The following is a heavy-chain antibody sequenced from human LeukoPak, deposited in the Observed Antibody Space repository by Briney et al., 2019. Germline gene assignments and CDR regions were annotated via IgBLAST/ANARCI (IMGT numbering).Heavy chain of an antibody. CDR2: ISSSSSTM. D-gene: IGHD1-1*01. Sequence: QPGGSLRLSCAASGFTFSSYSMNWVRQAPGKGLEWVSYISSSSSTMYYADSVKGRFTISRDNAKNSLYLQMNSLRAEDTAVYYCARPLAIGTSPAFDYWGQGTLVTVSS. CDR1: GFTFSSYS. J-gene: IGHJ4*02. V-gene: IGHV3-48*01. CDR3: ARPLAIGTSPAFDY.